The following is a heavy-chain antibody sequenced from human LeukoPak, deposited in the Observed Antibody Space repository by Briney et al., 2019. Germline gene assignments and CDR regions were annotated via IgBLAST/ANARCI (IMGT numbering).Heavy chain of an antibody. D-gene: IGHD2-15*01. CDR2: IYTRGST. J-gene: IGHJ3*02. V-gene: IGHV4-4*07. CDR3: ARGRYCSADICSGGDAFDI. Sequence: SETLSLTCTVSGGSINSYYWSWIRQPAGKGVEWIGRIYTRGSTNYSPSLKSRVTMSVDTSKNQFSLKLSSVTAADTAVYYCARGRYCSADICSGGDAFDIWGQGTMVSVSS. CDR1: GGSINSYY.